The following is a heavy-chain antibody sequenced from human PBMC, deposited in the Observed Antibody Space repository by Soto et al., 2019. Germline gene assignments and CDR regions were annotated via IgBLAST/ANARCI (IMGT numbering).Heavy chain of an antibody. Sequence: EVQLVESGGGLVQPGGSLRLSCAASGFTFSSYDMHWVRQATGKGLEWVSAIGTAGDTYYPGSVKGRFTISRENAKNSLYLQMNSLRAGDTAVYYCARAKGGVAAAGAKTVWFDPWGQGTLVTVSS. CDR2: IGTAGDT. D-gene: IGHD6-13*01. CDR3: ARAKGGVAAAGAKTVWFDP. V-gene: IGHV3-13*01. CDR1: GFTFSSYD. J-gene: IGHJ5*02.